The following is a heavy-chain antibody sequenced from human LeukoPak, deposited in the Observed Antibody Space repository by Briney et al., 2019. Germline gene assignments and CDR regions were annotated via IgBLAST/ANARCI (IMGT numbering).Heavy chain of an antibody. CDR3: AREYYYGSGSSDAFDI. CDR1: GDSVSSNSVA. V-gene: IGHV6-1*01. D-gene: IGHD3-10*01. Sequence: SQTLSLTCAISGDSVSSNSVAWNWIRQSPSRGLEWLGRTYYRSKWYNDYAVSVKSRITINPDTSKNQFSLQLNSVTPEDTAVYYCAREYYYGSGSSDAFDIWGQGTMVTVSS. J-gene: IGHJ3*02. CDR2: TYYRSKWYN.